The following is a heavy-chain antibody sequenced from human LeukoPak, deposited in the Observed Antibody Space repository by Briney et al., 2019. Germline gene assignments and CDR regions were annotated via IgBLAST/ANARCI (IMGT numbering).Heavy chain of an antibody. J-gene: IGHJ4*02. CDR1: GFSFSDHF. V-gene: IGHV3-72*01. Sequence: GGSLRLSCAASGFSFSDHFMDWVRQAPGKGLEWVGRIRNKVNSYTTDFAASVKVRFTISRDDSKNSLYLQMNSLKTEDTAMYYCASASAGLIEYWGQGTLVTVSS. CDR2: IRNKVNSYTT. CDR3: ASASAGLIEY.